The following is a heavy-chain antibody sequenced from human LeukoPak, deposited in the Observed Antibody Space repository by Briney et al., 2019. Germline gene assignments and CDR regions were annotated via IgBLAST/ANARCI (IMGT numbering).Heavy chain of an antibody. D-gene: IGHD3-16*01. Sequence: GGSLRLSCAASGFVVKNNHMGWVRQPPGKGLEWVSLLYSGGDTSYADSVKGRFTISRDRSKNTLYLQMNSLRAEDTAVYYCARDSHLGDYYYYMDVWGKGTTVTVSS. CDR2: LYSGGDT. CDR3: ARDSHLGDYYYYMDV. J-gene: IGHJ6*03. CDR1: GFVVKNNH. V-gene: IGHV3-66*01.